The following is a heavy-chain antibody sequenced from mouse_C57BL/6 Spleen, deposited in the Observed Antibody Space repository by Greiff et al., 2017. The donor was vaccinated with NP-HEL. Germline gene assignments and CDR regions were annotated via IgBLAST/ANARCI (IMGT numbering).Heavy chain of an antibody. CDR1: GYTFTSYW. Sequence: QVQLKQPGAELVRPGSSVKLSCKASGYTFTSYWMHWVKQRPIQGLEWIGNIDPSDSETHYNQKFKDKATLTVDKSSSTAYMQLSSLTSEDSAVYYCARGWNFGDYLDYWGQGTTLTVSS. CDR3: ARGWNFGDYLDY. CDR2: IDPSDSET. D-gene: IGHD2-13*01. V-gene: IGHV1-52*01. J-gene: IGHJ2*01.